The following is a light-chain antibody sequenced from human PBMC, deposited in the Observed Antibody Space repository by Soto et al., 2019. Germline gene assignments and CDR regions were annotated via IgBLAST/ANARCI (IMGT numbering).Light chain of an antibody. V-gene: IGKV4-1*01. Sequence: DIVMTQSPDSQAVSLGARATINCKSSQSVLYTSNNRNYLAWYQQKPGQPPKLLIYWASTRESGVPDRFSGSGSGTDFTLTISSLQAADVAVYYGQQYYSAPYTFGQGTKLEIK. CDR3: QQYYSAPYT. J-gene: IGKJ2*01. CDR2: WAS. CDR1: QSVLYTSNNRNY.